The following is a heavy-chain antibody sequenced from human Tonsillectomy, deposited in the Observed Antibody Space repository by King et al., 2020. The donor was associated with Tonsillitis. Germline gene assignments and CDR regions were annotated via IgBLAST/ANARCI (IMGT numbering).Heavy chain of an antibody. J-gene: IGHJ4*02. CDR3: ARERDYYDSRGFDY. CDR2: IYYSGST. D-gene: IGHD3-22*01. V-gene: IGHV4-61*01. CDR1: GGSVSSDSYY. Sequence: VQLQESGPGLVKPSETLPLTCTVSGGSVSSDSYYWSWIRQPPGKGLEWIGYIYYSGSTNYNPSLKSRVTISVDTSKNQFSLKLSSVTAADTAVYYCARERDYYDSRGFDYWGQGTLVTVSS.